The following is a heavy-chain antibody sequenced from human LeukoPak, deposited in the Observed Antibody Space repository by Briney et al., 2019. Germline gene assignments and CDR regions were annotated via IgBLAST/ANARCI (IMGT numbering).Heavy chain of an antibody. CDR1: GFTFSSYS. Sequence: PGGSLRLSCVASGFTFSSYSMNWVRQAPGKGLEWVSSISSSSSYIYYADSVKGRFTISRDNAKNSLYLQMNSLRAEDTAVYYCARYSSGWSGPFDYWGQGTLVTVSS. D-gene: IGHD6-19*01. J-gene: IGHJ4*02. V-gene: IGHV3-21*01. CDR3: ARYSSGWSGPFDY. CDR2: ISSSSSYI.